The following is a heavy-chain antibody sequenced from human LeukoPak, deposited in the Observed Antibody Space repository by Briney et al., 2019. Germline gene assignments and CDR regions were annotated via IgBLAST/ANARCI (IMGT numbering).Heavy chain of an antibody. D-gene: IGHD3-22*01. CDR3: AREHSSGYYYEGMDY. Sequence: GESLKISCEGSGDSFTSYWIGWVRQMPGKGLEWMGIIYPGDSDTRYSPSFQGQVTISADKSISTAYLQWSSLKASDTAMYYCAREHSSGYYYEGMDYWGQGTLVTVSS. CDR1: GDSFTSYW. J-gene: IGHJ4*02. V-gene: IGHV5-51*01. CDR2: IYPGDSDT.